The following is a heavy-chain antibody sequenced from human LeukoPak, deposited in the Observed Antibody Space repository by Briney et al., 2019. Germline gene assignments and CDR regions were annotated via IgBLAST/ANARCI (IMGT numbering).Heavy chain of an antibody. J-gene: IGHJ4*02. Sequence: SETLSLTCTVSGGSISSYYWSWIRQPPGKRLEWIGEINHSGSTNYNPSLKSRVTISVDTSKNQFSLKLSSVTAADTAVYYCAIRSSSWYFDYWGQGTLVTVSS. CDR3: AIRSSSWYFDY. CDR1: GGSISSYY. CDR2: INHSGST. V-gene: IGHV4-34*01. D-gene: IGHD6-13*01.